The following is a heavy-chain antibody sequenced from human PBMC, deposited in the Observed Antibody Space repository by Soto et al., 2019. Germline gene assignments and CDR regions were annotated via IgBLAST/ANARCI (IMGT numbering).Heavy chain of an antibody. CDR1: GYTFNSNY. Sequence: ASVKVSCKASGYTFNSNYLYWVRQAPGQGLEWMGKINPSDSSKTYARNFQGRFSMTTDTSTSTAYMELRSLRFDYTAVYYCARDYGDWSRDFDYWGQGTLVTVSS. CDR3: ARDYGDWSRDFDY. D-gene: IGHD4-17*01. CDR2: INPSDSSK. V-gene: IGHV1-46*02. J-gene: IGHJ4*02.